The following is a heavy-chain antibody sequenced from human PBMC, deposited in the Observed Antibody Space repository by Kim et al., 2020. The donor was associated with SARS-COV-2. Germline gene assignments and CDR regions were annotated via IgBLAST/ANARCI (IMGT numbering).Heavy chain of an antibody. Sequence: GGSLRLSCAASGFTFSSYAMHWVRQAPGKGLEWVAVIWYDGSNKYYADSVKGRFTISRVNSKNTLYLQMNSLRAEDTAVYYCAKSPKTTVAALDYWGQGT. J-gene: IGHJ4*02. D-gene: IGHD6-6*01. V-gene: IGHV3-33*06. CDR3: AKSPKTTVAALDY. CDR1: GFTFSSYA. CDR2: IWYDGSNK.